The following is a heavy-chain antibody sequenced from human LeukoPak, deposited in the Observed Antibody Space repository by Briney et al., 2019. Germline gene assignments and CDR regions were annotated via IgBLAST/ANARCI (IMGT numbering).Heavy chain of an antibody. CDR1: GGSVSSGSYY. D-gene: IGHD1-26*01. V-gene: IGHV4-61*01. CDR3: ATQYSGSFPYYYYGMDV. Sequence: SETLSLTCTVSGGSVSSGSYYWSWIRQPPGKGLEWIGYIYYSRSTNYNPSLKSRVTISVDTSKNQFSLKLSSVTAADTAVYYCATQYSGSFPYYYYGMDVWGQGTTVTVSS. CDR2: IYYSRST. J-gene: IGHJ6*02.